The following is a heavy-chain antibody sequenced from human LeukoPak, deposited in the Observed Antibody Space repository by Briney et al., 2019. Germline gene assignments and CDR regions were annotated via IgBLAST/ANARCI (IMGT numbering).Heavy chain of an antibody. CDR2: ISPSGGST. J-gene: IGHJ4*02. V-gene: IGHV1-46*01. CDR1: GYTFTSNY. D-gene: IGHD5-24*01. Sequence: ASVKVSCKAFGYTFTSNYMHWVRQAPGQGPEWMGVISPSGGSTTYAQKFQGRVTLTRDMSTSTDYLELSSLRSEDTAVYYCAADNQQITVWGQGTLVTVSS. CDR3: AADNQQITV.